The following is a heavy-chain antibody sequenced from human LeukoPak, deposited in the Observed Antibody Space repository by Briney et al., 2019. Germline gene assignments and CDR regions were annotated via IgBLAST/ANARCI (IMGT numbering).Heavy chain of an antibody. CDR2: INTDGSGT. V-gene: IGHV3-74*01. J-gene: IGHJ4*02. D-gene: IGHD6-13*01. Sequence: PGGSLRLSCAASGFTFSRYWTHWVRQAPGKWLVWVSRINTDGSGTSYADSVKGRFTISRDNAKNTLYLQMNSLRAEDTAVYYCARDGLAAARDYWGQGTLVTVSS. CDR3: ARDGLAAARDY. CDR1: GFTFSRYW.